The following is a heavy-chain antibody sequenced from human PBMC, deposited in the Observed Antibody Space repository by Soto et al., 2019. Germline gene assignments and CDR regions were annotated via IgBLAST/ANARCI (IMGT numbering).Heavy chain of an antibody. CDR1: GFTFSSYG. V-gene: IGHV3-30*18. CDR3: AKERGYCSGGSCSFDY. CDR2: ISYDGSNK. J-gene: IGHJ4*02. D-gene: IGHD2-15*01. Sequence: QVQLVESGGGVVQPGRSLRLSCAASGFTFSSYGMHWVRQAPGKGLEWVAVISYDGSNKYYADSVKGRFTISRDNSKNTLYLQMNSPRAEDTAVYYCAKERGYCSGGSCSFDYWGQGTLVTVSS.